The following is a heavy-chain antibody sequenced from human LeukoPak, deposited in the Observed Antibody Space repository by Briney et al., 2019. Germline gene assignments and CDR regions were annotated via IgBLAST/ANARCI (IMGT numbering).Heavy chain of an antibody. CDR2: INNDGSAT. D-gene: IGHD6-19*01. CDR1: GFTFSSYW. V-gene: IGHV3-74*01. J-gene: IGHJ4*02. Sequence: GGSLRLSCAASGFTFSSYWMHWVRHAPGKGLVWVSHINNDGSATTYADSVKGRFTISRDNAKNTLYLQMNSLRADDTAVHFCARSAGWATFDYWGQGTLVTVSS. CDR3: ARSAGWATFDY.